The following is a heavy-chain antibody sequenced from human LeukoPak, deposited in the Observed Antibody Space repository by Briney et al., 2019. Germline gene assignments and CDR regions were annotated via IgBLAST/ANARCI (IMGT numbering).Heavy chain of an antibody. J-gene: IGHJ4*02. CDR3: AASYFVSGSYWTFDY. D-gene: IGHD3-10*01. CDR1: GFTFSNAW. V-gene: IGHV3-15*01. CDR2: IKSKTEGGTA. Sequence: GGSLRLSCAASGFTFSNAWMSWVRQAPGKGLEWVGRIKSKTEGGTADYAAPVRDRFTISRDDSKNTLFLRMNSLKTEDTAVYYCAASYFVSGSYWTFDYWGQGNLVTVSS.